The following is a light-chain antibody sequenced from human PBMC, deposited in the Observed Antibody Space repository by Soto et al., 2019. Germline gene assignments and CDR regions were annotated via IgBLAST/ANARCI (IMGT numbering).Light chain of an antibody. CDR1: QPFGLW. J-gene: IGKJ4*01. CDR3: QQYDSDST. V-gene: IGKV1-5*03. Sequence: EIQLPHSLSPLFALVGARVPFIVGAGQPFGLWLAWYQQKPGKAPRLLIYKASSLGIGVPSRFSGGGSGTEFTLTISSLQPDDSATYYCQQYDSDSTFGGGTKVEIK. CDR2: KAS.